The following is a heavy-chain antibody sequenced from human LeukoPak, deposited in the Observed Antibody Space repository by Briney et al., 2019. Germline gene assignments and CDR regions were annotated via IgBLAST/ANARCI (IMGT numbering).Heavy chain of an antibody. Sequence: SVKVSCKASGGTFSSYAISWVRQAPGQGLEWMGRIIPIFGTANYTQKFQGRATITTDESTSTAYMELSSLRSEDTAVYYCAREPRSRFGGAFDYWGQGTLVTVSS. CDR2: IIPIFGTA. CDR1: GGTFSSYA. D-gene: IGHD3-16*01. V-gene: IGHV1-69*05. CDR3: AREPRSRFGGAFDY. J-gene: IGHJ4*02.